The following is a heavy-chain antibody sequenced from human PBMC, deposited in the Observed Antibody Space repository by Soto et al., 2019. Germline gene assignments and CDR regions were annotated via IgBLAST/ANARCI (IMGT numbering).Heavy chain of an antibody. D-gene: IGHD6-6*01. CDR1: GGSFSGYH. J-gene: IGHJ5*02. V-gene: IGHV4-34*01. CDR2: INHSGST. CDR3: ARVGRFRGSSSRNWFDP. Sequence: PSETLSLTCAVYGGSFSGYHWSWIRQPPGKGLEWIGEINHSGSTNYNPSLKSRVTISVDTSKNQFSLKLSSVTAADTAVYYCARVGRFRGSSSRNWFDPWGQGTLVTVSS.